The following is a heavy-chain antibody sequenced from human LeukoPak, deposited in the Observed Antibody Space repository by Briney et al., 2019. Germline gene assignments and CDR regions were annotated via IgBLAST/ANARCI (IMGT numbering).Heavy chain of an antibody. CDR3: ARGPTGLVAGENWFDP. CDR2: ISSSSSYI. V-gene: IGHV3-21*01. D-gene: IGHD2-15*01. J-gene: IGHJ5*02. CDR1: GFTFSSYS. Sequence: GGSLRLSCAASGFTFSSYSMNWVRQAPGKGLEWVSSISSSSSYIYYADSVKGRFTISRDNAKNSLYLQMNSLRAEDTAVYYCARGPTGLVAGENWFDPWGQGTLVTVSS.